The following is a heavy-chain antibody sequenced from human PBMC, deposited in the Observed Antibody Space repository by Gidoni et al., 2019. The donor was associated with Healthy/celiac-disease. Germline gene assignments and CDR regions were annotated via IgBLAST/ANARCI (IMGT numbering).Heavy chain of an antibody. V-gene: IGHV4-61*02. Sequence: QVQLQESGPGLVKPSQTLSLTCTVSGGPIRSGSYYWTWIRQPAGKGLEWIGRSYTSGSTNYNPSLKRRVTISVDTSKNQFSLKLSSVTAADTAVYYCARDHSVPIEGYCSGGSCYASYYYYGMDVWGQGTTVTVSS. CDR1: GGPIRSGSYY. CDR3: ARDHSVPIEGYCSGGSCYASYYYYGMDV. D-gene: IGHD2-15*01. J-gene: IGHJ6*02. CDR2: SYTSGST.